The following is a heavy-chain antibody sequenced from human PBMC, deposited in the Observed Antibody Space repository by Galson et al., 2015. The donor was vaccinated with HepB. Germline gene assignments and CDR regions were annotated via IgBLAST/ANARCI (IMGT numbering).Heavy chain of an antibody. CDR1: GYRFTNFG. Sequence: SVKVSCKASGYRFTNFGMNWVRQAPRQGVEWMGWINTHSGNTKYAQKVQHRVTMTTDTSTSTAYMELRNLRYDDTALYYCARDYVGTTTDFFDSWGQGTLVTVSS. J-gene: IGHJ5*01. CDR3: ARDYVGTTTDFFDS. CDR2: INTHSGNT. D-gene: IGHD2/OR15-2a*01. V-gene: IGHV1-18*01.